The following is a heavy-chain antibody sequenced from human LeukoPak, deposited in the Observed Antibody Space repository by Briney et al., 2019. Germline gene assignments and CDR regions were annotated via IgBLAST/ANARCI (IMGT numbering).Heavy chain of an antibody. CDR1: GFTFSSYR. CDR2: ISVSSGSI. J-gene: IGHJ3*02. Sequence: GGSLRLSCAASGFTFSSYRLNWVRQAPGKGLEWVSFISVSSGSIYYADSVKGRFTISRDNAKDSLYLQMNSLRAEDTAVYYCASGGSTTGTTSGVFDIWGQGTMVTVSS. D-gene: IGHD1-1*01. V-gene: IGHV3-48*01. CDR3: ASGGSTTGTTSGVFDI.